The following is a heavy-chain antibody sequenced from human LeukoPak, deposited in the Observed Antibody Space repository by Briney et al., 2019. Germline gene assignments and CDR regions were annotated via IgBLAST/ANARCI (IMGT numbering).Heavy chain of an antibody. CDR1: GFTFSSYA. V-gene: IGHV3-23*01. D-gene: IGHD4-17*01. CDR2: VSGSGGST. Sequence: GGSLRLSCAASGFTFSSYAMSWVRQAPGKGLEWVSAVSGSGGSTYYADSVKGRFTISRDNSKNTLYLQMNSLRAEDTAVYYCAKDPSMTTILYFDYWGQGTLVTVSS. J-gene: IGHJ4*02. CDR3: AKDPSMTTILYFDY.